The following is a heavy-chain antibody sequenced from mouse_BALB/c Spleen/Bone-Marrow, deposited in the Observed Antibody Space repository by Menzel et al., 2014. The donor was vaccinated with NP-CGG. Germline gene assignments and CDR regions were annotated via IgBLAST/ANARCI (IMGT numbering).Heavy chain of an antibody. CDR3: ARQLGPPYAMDC. CDR1: GYAFTNYL. CDR2: INPGSGGT. Sequence: QVQLQQSGAELVRPGTSVKVSCKASGYAFTNYLIEWVKQRPGQGLEWIGVINPGSGGTNYNEKFKGKATLTADKSSSTAYMQLSSLTSDDSAVYFCARQLGPPYAMDCWGQGTSVTVSS. V-gene: IGHV1-54*01. J-gene: IGHJ4*01. D-gene: IGHD3-1*01.